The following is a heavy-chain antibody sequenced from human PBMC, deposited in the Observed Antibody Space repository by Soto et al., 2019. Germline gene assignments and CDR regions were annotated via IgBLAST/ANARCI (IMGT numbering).Heavy chain of an antibody. Sequence: QPGGSLRLSCAASGFRFDDYNIHWVRQAPGKGPEWVSLITWNGANSYYADSVKGRFTISRDGTTKSLSLQMTSLKREDTGLYFCARETLTFGSALDVWGQGTTVTVSS. D-gene: IGHD3-3*01. J-gene: IGHJ6*02. V-gene: IGHV3-43*01. CDR2: ITWNGANS. CDR3: ARETLTFGSALDV. CDR1: GFRFDDYN.